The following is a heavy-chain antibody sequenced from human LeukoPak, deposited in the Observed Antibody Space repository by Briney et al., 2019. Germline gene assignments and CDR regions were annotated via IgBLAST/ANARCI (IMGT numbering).Heavy chain of an antibody. CDR1: GGSISSSSYY. CDR3: ARRAREFGESPFDY. Sequence: PSETLSLTCTVSGGSISSSSYYWGWMRQPPGKGLEWIGSIYYSGSTYYNPSLKSRVTISVDTSKNQLSLKLSSVTAADAAVYYCARRAREFGESPFDYWGQGTLVTVSS. V-gene: IGHV4-39*01. J-gene: IGHJ4*02. CDR2: IYYSGST. D-gene: IGHD3-10*01.